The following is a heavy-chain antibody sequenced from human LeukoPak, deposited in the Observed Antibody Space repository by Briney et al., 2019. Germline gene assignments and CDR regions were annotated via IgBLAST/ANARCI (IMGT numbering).Heavy chain of an antibody. D-gene: IGHD1-26*01. J-gene: IGHJ4*02. CDR1: GFIFSNDA. V-gene: IGHV3-23*01. CDR2: ISSSGGAT. CDR3: VGAPPPHNFDY. Sequence: GGYLRLSCAASGFIFSNDAIHWVRQAPGKGLEWVSGISSSGGATFYAESAKGRFTISRDNSKNTAYLQMNSLRADDTAIYYCVGAPPPHNFDYWGQGTLVTVSS.